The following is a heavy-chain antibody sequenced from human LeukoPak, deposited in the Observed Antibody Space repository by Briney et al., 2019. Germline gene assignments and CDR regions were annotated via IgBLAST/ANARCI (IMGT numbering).Heavy chain of an antibody. J-gene: IGHJ4*02. D-gene: IGHD3-9*01. CDR3: ATAYDIDPFDY. CDR1: GGSISSYY. Sequence: SETLSLTCTVSGGSISSYYWSWILQPPWEGLDWIGYIYYRGSTNYSPSLKSRVTISVDTSKNQFSLKLSSVTAADTSVFYRATAYDIDPFDYWGQGTLVTVSS. CDR2: IYYRGST. V-gene: IGHV4-59*01.